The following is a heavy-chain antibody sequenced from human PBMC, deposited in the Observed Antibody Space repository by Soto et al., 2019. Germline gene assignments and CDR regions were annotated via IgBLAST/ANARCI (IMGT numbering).Heavy chain of an antibody. CDR2: IYYSGST. Sequence: PSETLSLTCTVSGGSISSYYWSWIRQPPGKGLEWIGYIYYSGSTNYNPSLKSRVTISVDTSKNQFSLKLSSVTAADTAVYYCARVGRVRGYYFDYWGQGTLVPVSS. J-gene: IGHJ4*02. CDR1: GGSISSYY. CDR3: ARVGRVRGYYFDY. V-gene: IGHV4-59*01. D-gene: IGHD3-10*01.